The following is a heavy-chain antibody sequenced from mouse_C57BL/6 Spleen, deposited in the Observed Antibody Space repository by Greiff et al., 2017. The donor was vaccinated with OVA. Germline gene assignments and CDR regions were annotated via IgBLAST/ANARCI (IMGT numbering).Heavy chain of an antibody. V-gene: IGHV1-62-2*01. CDR3: ASHEREDSIYVRTWIAY. CDR2: FYPGSGSI. D-gene: IGHD2-5*01. J-gene: IGHJ3*01. CDR1: GYTFTEYT. Sequence: QVQLQQSGAELVKPGASVKLSCKASGYTFTEYTIHWVKQRSGQGLEWIGCFYPGSGSIKYNEKFKDKATLTADKSSSTVYMELSRMTSEDAAVYFYASHEREDSIYVRTWIAYWGQGTLVTVSA.